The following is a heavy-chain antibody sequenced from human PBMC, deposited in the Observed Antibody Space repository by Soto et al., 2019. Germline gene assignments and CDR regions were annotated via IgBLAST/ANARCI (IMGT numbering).Heavy chain of an antibody. D-gene: IGHD2-21*01. V-gene: IGHV1-3*01. CDR2: INAGNGNT. CDR1: GDTFTSYA. J-gene: IGHJ5*02. Sequence: GASVKVSCKASGDTFTSYAMHWVRQAPGQRLEWMGWINAGNGNTKYSQKFQGRVTITRDTSASTAYMELSSLRSEDTAVYYCARVVFPYSSLFDPWGQGTLVTVSS. CDR3: ARVVFPYSSLFDP.